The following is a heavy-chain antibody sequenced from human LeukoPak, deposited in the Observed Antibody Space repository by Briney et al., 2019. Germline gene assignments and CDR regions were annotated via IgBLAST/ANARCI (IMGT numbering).Heavy chain of an antibody. J-gene: IGHJ6*03. CDR3: AREEHCSGGSCPAHDMDV. V-gene: IGHV1-2*02. CDR2: INPNSGGT. CDR1: GYTFTGYY. Sequence: GASVKVSCTASGYTFTGYYMHWVRQAPGQGLEWMGWINPNSGGTNYAQKFQGRVTMTRDTSISTAYMELSRLRSDDTAVYYCAREEHCSGGSCPAHDMDVWGKGTTATVSS. D-gene: IGHD2-15*01.